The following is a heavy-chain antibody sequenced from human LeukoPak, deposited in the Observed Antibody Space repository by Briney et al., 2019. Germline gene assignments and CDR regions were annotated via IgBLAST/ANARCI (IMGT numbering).Heavy chain of an antibody. J-gene: IGHJ4*02. CDR3: AREKVAAGSNDY. D-gene: IGHD6-13*01. Sequence: ASVKVSCKASGYTFTGNFMHWVRQAPGQGLEWMGWINPNSGDTNYPQKFQGRATMTRDTSISTAYMVLSRLTSDDTAVYYCAREKVAAGSNDYWGQGTLVTVSS. V-gene: IGHV1-2*02. CDR2: INPNSGDT. CDR1: GYTFTGNF.